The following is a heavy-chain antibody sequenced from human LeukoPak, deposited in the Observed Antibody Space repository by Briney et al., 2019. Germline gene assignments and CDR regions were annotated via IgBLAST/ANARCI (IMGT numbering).Heavy chain of an antibody. D-gene: IGHD5-18*01. CDR2: MNPNSGNT. J-gene: IGHJ4*02. CDR1: GYTFTSYD. V-gene: IGHV1-8*03. Sequence: ASVKVSCKASGYTFTSYDINWVRQASGQGLEWMGWMNPNSGNTGYAQKFQGRVTITRNTSISTAYMELSSLRSEDTAVYYCARHGGYSCGVDYWGQGTLVTVSS. CDR3: ARHGGYSCGVDY.